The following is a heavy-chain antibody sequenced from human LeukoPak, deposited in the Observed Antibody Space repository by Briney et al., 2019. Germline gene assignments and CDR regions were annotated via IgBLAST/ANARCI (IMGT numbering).Heavy chain of an antibody. CDR2: INPNSGGT. J-gene: IGHJ4*02. Sequence: ASVKVSCKASGYTFTGYYMHWVRQAPGQGLEWMGWINPNSGGTNYEQKFQGRVTMTRDTSISTAYMELSRLRSDDTAVYYCARVGPYYDFSRYYFDYWGQGTLVTVSS. CDR3: ARVGPYYDFSRYYFDY. D-gene: IGHD3-3*01. CDR1: GYTFTGYY. V-gene: IGHV1-2*02.